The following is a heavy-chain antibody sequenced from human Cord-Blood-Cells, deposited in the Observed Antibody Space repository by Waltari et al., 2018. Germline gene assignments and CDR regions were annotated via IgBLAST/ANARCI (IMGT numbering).Heavy chain of an antibody. J-gene: IGHJ4*02. CDR3: ARSQAWGEFFFDY. V-gene: IGHV1-2*04. Sequence: QVQLVQSGAEVKKPGASVKVSCKASGYTFTGYYMPWVRQAPGQGLEWMGWINPNSGGTNYAQKFQGWVTMTRDTSISTAYMELSRLRSDDTAVYYCARSQAWGEFFFDYWGQGTPVTVSS. CDR2: INPNSGGT. D-gene: IGHD7-27*01. CDR1: GYTFTGYY.